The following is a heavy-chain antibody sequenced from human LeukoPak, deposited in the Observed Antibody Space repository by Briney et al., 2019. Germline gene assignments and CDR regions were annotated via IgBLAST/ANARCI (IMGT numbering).Heavy chain of an antibody. D-gene: IGHD1-26*01. V-gene: IGHV3-30*18. CDR3: AKDVKVGAHYFDY. CDR1: GFTFSSYG. Sequence: GRSLRLSCAASGFTFSSYGMHWVHQAPGKGLEWVAVISYDGSNKYYADSVKGRFTISRDNSKNTLYLQMNSLRAEDTAVYYCAKDVKVGAHYFDYWGQGTLVTVSS. J-gene: IGHJ4*02. CDR2: ISYDGSNK.